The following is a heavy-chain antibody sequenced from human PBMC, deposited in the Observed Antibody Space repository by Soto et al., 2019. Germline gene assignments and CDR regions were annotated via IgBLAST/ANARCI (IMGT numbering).Heavy chain of an antibody. Sequence: PGGSLRLSSAASGFTFSTYAMSWFRKDTGKGLEWVSGISGSGGSTYYADSVKGRFTISRDNSRYTLYLQMNSLRAEDTAVFYCAKGSNSYGFLFDYWGQGTLVTVSS. CDR2: ISGSGGST. CDR3: AKGSNSYGFLFDY. D-gene: IGHD5-18*01. CDR1: GFTFSTYA. V-gene: IGHV3-23*01. J-gene: IGHJ4*02.